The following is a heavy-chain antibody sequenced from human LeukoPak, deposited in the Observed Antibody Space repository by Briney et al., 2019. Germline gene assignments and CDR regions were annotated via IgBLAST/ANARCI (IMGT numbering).Heavy chain of an antibody. CDR1: GGSFSGYY. Sequence: ETLSLTCAVYGGSFSGYYWSWIRQPPGKGLEWVSSISSSSSYIYYADSVKGRFTISRDNAKNSLYLQMNSLRAEDTAVYYCARGQFDPWGQGTLVTVSS. V-gene: IGHV3-21*01. CDR2: ISSSSSYI. J-gene: IGHJ5*02. CDR3: ARGQFDP.